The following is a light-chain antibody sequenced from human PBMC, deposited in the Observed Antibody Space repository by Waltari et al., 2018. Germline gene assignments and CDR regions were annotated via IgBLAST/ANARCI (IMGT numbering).Light chain of an antibody. CDR1: SSDVGNYKR. CDR3: CSYAGSSKGV. J-gene: IGLJ2*01. Sequence: QSALTPPASVSGSPGQSITISCTGSSSDVGNYKRVSWYQQHPGKAPKLMIYAVSKRPAGVSDRFSGSNSGDTASLTISGLQPEDEADYCCCSYAGSSKGVFGGGTKVTIL. V-gene: IGLV2-23*02. CDR2: AVS.